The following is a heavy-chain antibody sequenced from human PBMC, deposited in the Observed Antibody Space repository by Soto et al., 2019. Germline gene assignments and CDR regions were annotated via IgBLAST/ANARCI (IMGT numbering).Heavy chain of an antibody. CDR3: ARLYRGVVITNPDY. CDR1: GYTFTSYG. D-gene: IGHD3-3*01. CDR2: ISAYNVNT. Sequence: ASVKVSCKASGYTFTSYGISWVRQAPGQGLEWMGWISAYNVNTNYAQKLQGRVTMTTDTSTSTAYMELRSLRSDDTAVYYCARLYRGVVITNPDYWGQGTLVTVSS. J-gene: IGHJ4*02. V-gene: IGHV1-18*01.